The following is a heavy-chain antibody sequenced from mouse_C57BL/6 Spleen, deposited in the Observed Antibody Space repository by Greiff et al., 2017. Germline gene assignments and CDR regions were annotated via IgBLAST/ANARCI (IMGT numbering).Heavy chain of an antibody. CDR3: ARILQAGWYIDV. V-gene: IGHV1-80*01. D-gene: IGHD2-14*01. CDR1: GYAFSSYW. CDR2: IYPGDGDT. J-gene: IGHJ1*03. Sequence: QVQLKQSGAELVKPGASVKISCKASGYAFSSYWMNWVKQRPGTGLEWIGQIYPGDGDTNSNGKFKGKATLTADKSSSTAYMQLSSLTSEDSAVYCSARILQAGWYIDVWGTGTTVTVSS.